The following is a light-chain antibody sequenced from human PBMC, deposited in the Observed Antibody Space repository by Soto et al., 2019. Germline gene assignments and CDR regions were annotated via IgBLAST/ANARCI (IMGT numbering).Light chain of an antibody. V-gene: IGKV1-5*01. Sequence: DIPMTQSPSTLSASVGDTVSITCRASQTIYTWLAWYQQKVGKAPKLLIYDASTLASGVPLRISGSGSGTDFTLTINSLQPDDSASYFCQQYYSSVYSFGQGTNLEI. J-gene: IGKJ2*03. CDR2: DAS. CDR3: QQYYSSVYS. CDR1: QTIYTW.